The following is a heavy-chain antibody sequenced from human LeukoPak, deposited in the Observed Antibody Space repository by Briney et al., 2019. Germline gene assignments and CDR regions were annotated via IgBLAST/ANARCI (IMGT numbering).Heavy chain of an antibody. CDR2: FDPEDGET. Sequence: ASVKVSCKVSGYTLTELSMHWVRQAPGKGLEWMGGFDPEDGETIYAQKFQGRVTMTEDTSTDTAYMELNSLRAEDTAVYYCARDLYDSSGYYYYPWGQGTLVTVSS. CDR3: ARDLYDSSGYYYYP. D-gene: IGHD3-22*01. V-gene: IGHV1-24*01. J-gene: IGHJ5*02. CDR1: GYTLTELS.